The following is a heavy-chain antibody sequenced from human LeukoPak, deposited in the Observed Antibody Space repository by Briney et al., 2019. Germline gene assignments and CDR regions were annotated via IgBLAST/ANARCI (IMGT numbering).Heavy chain of an antibody. Sequence: SQTLSLTCAVSGVSITKDGYSWTWLRPPPGKGLDWIGDISYSGSTKYKPSLKRRLTISGDVSKNQFSLKLTSVTAADTAVYYCARDVVLTSSPDAFDIWGQGTMVTVSS. D-gene: IGHD2-21*02. CDR1: GVSITKDGYS. J-gene: IGHJ3*02. CDR2: ISYSGST. CDR3: ARDVVLTSSPDAFDI. V-gene: IGHV4-31*11.